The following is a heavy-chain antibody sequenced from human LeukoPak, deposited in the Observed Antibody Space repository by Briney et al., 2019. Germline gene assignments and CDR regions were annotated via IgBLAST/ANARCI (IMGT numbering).Heavy chain of an antibody. CDR3: AREYCSGGNCYFDF. V-gene: IGHV4-59*08. J-gene: IGHJ4*02. CDR1: CGSITSDC. D-gene: IGHD2-15*01. CDR2: IYYRGST. Sequence: SETLSLTRTVSCGSITSDCWSGIRQPPGKRLEGSGYIYYRGSTNHNPPLKSRVTISVVTSKKQFSLKLRSVTAADTAVYYCAREYCSGGNCYFDFWGQGILVTVSS.